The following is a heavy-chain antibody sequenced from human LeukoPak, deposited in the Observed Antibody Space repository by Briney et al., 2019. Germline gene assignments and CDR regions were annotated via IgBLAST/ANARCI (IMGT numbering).Heavy chain of an antibody. CDR2: IYHSGST. CDR1: GGSISSGGYS. CDR3: ARAHDFWSGPNWFDS. D-gene: IGHD3-3*01. Sequence: PSQTLSLTCAVSGGSISSGGYSWSWIRQPPGKGLEWIGYIYHSGSTYYNPSLKSRVTISVDRSKNQFSLKLSSVTAADTAVYYCARAHDFWSGPNWFDSWGQGTLVTVSS. J-gene: IGHJ5*01. V-gene: IGHV4-30-2*01.